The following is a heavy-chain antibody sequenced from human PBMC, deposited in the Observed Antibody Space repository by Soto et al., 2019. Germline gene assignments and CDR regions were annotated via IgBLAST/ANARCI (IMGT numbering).Heavy chain of an antibody. CDR3: ARAPIVVVPAAMAHYYYYMDV. V-gene: IGHV3-21*01. J-gene: IGHJ6*03. CDR1: GFTFSSYS. D-gene: IGHD2-2*01. Sequence: GGSLRLSCAASGFTFSSYSMNWVRQAPGKGLEWVSSISSSSSYIYYADSVKGRFTISRDNAKNSLYLQMNSLRAEDTAVYYCARAPIVVVPAAMAHYYYYMDVWGKGTTVTVSS. CDR2: ISSSSSYI.